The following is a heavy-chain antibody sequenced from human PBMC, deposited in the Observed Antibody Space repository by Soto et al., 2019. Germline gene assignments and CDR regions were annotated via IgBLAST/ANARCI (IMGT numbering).Heavy chain of an antibody. CDR3: VHTVMVHTITGGHYFDY. V-gene: IGHV2-5*01. Sequence: SGPTLVNPTQTLTLTCTFSAFSLSTNGVGVGWIRQPPGKPLEWLAVIYWNEDKRYSRSLKSRLSITKDTSKNKVVLTMTTMEPVDTATYYCVHTVMVHTITGGHYFDYWGQGILVTVSS. J-gene: IGHJ4*02. CDR1: AFSLSTNGVG. D-gene: IGHD2-8*01. CDR2: IYWNEDK.